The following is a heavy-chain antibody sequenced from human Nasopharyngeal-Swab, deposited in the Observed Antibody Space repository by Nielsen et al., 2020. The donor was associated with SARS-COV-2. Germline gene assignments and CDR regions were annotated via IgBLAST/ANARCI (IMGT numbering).Heavy chain of an antibody. V-gene: IGHV1-69*13. D-gene: IGHD2-15*01. CDR3: ARQRYCSGGSCYPGGY. CDR1: VGTFRRYA. Sequence: SVKVSCKASVGTFRRYAISWVRQAPGQGLEWMGGIIPIFGTANYAQKFQGRVTITADESTSTAYMELSSLRSEDTAVYYCARQRYCSGGSCYPGGYWGQGTLVTVSS. CDR2: IIPIFGTA. J-gene: IGHJ4*02.